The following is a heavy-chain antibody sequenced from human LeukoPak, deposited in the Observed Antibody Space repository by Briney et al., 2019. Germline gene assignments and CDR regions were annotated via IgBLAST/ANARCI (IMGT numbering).Heavy chain of an antibody. CDR3: ARDGGYRSSTSCYALSDY. D-gene: IGHD2-2*03. Sequence: PGGSLRLSCAASGFTFSSYSMNWVRQAPGKGLEWVSSISSSSSYIYYADSVKGRFTISRDNAKNSLYLQMNSLRAEDTAVYYCARDGGYRSSTSCYALSDYWGQGTLVTVSS. CDR1: GFTFSSYS. J-gene: IGHJ4*02. CDR2: ISSSSSYI. V-gene: IGHV3-21*01.